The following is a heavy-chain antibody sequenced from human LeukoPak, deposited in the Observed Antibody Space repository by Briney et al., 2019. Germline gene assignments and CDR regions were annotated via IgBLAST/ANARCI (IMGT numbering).Heavy chain of an antibody. CDR2: ISGSGGSGST. V-gene: IGHV3-23*01. CDR3: AKGRRSGGVIGAPVDY. D-gene: IGHD3-16*02. CDR1: GFSFSSYA. J-gene: IGHJ4*02. Sequence: GGSLRLSCAASGFSFSSYAMSWVRQPPGKGLEWVSNISGSGGSGSTYYADSVKGRFTISRDNSKNTLYLQMNSLSAEDTAVYYCAKGRRSGGVIGAPVDYWGQGTLVTVSS.